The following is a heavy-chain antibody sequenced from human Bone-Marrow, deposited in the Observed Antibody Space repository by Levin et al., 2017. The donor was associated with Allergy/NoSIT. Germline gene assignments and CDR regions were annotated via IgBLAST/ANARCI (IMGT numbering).Heavy chain of an antibody. J-gene: IGHJ6*02. Sequence: ESLKISCTVSGGSISSYYWSWIRQPPGKGLEWIGYIYHTGDTKYSPSLKSRVTISVDTSKNQFSLKLSSVTAADTAVYYCERDRVIVGTTNYYYGMDVWGQGTTVTVSS. CDR1: GGSISSYY. D-gene: IGHD1-26*01. V-gene: IGHV4-59*01. CDR3: ERDRVIVGTTNYYYGMDV. CDR2: IYHTGDT.